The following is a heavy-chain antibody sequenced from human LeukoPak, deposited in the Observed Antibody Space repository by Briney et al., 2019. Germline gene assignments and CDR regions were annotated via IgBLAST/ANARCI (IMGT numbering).Heavy chain of an antibody. V-gene: IGHV3-23*01. CDR3: AREAYSYGYYYYYMDV. J-gene: IGHJ6*03. Sequence: GSLRLSCAASGFTFSSYAMSWVRQAPGKGLEWVSAISGSGGSTYYADSVKGRFTISRDNSKNTLYLQMNSLRAEDTAVYYCAREAYSYGYYYYYMDVWGKGTTVTVSS. CDR2: ISGSGGST. D-gene: IGHD5-18*01. CDR1: GFTFSSYA.